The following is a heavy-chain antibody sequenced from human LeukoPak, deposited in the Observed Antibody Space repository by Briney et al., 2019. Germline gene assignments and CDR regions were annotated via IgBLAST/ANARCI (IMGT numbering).Heavy chain of an antibody. Sequence: SETLSLTCAVYGGSFSGYYWSWIRQPPGXXXXXIGEINHSGSTNYNPSLKSRVTISVDTSKNQFSLKLSSVTAADTAVYYCARGPAYSSSWYRGYYFDYWGQGTLVTVSS. V-gene: IGHV4-34*01. CDR3: ARGPAYSSSWYRGYYFDY. CDR2: INHSGST. D-gene: IGHD6-13*01. CDR1: GGSFSGYY. J-gene: IGHJ4*02.